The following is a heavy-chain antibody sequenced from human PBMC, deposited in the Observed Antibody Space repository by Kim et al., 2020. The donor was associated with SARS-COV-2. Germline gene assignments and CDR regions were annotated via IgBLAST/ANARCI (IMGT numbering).Heavy chain of an antibody. Sequence: SETLSLTCTVSGGSISSSSYYWGWIRQPPGKGLEWIGSIYYSGSTYYNPSLKSRVTISVDTSKNQFSLKLSYVTAADTAVYYCARSHCSGGSCLVWFDPWGQGTLVTVSS. D-gene: IGHD2-15*01. CDR1: GGSISSSSYY. CDR2: IYYSGST. V-gene: IGHV4-39*01. CDR3: ARSHCSGGSCLVWFDP. J-gene: IGHJ5*02.